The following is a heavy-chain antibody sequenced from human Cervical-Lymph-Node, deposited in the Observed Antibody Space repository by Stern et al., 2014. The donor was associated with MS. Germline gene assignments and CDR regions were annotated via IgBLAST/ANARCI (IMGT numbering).Heavy chain of an antibody. V-gene: IGHV5-51*01. CDR3: ARRGMDV. Sequence: VQLVQSGAEVKKPGESLTISCKGFGYSFNIYWIAWVRQRPGKGLEWMGIIYPDDSDPGYSPSFQGQVTFSVDKSISPAYLQWSSLKPSDTATYFCARRGMDVWGQGTSVTVSS. CDR1: GYSFNIYW. CDR2: IYPDDSDP. J-gene: IGHJ6*02.